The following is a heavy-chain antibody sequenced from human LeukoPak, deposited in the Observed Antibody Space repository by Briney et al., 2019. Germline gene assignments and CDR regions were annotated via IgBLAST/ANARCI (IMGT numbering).Heavy chain of an antibody. CDR3: AKDKGTWGALDI. CDR2: ITGSADST. CDR1: GFTFSSYA. J-gene: IGHJ3*02. Sequence: GGSLRLSCAASGFTFSSYAMSWVRQAPGKGLEWVSTITGSADSTFYAVSVKGRFTISRDNSKNTLDLQMNSLRAEDTALYYCAKDKGTWGALDIWGQGTTATVSS. D-gene: IGHD1-1*01. V-gene: IGHV3-23*01.